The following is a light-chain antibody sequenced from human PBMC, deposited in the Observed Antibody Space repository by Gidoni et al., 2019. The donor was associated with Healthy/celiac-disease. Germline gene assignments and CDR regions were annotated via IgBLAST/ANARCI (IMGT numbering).Light chain of an antibody. Sequence: IVFTHPPATLSLSPWERATLTCRASQSISSYLDWYQHKPGQAPRLLIYDASTRATCIPARFSGSGSGTDFTLTISSLEPEDFAVYSCQRRSNWPPPTFGGGTKVEIK. CDR1: QSISSY. CDR3: QRRSNWPPPT. J-gene: IGKJ4*01. CDR2: DAS. V-gene: IGKV3-11*01.